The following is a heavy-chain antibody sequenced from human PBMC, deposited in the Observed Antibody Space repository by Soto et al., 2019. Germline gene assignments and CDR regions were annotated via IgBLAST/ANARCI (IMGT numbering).Heavy chain of an antibody. D-gene: IGHD1-1*01. CDR3: AREGTGGGFDI. CDR2: IANTGDP. CDR1: GFVFSSYD. Sequence: EVQLEESGGGLVQRGGSLRLSCAASGFVFSSYDMHWVRHTTGAGLEWVSVIANTGDPYYSDSVKGRFTISRDNAKNALYLQMNSLRVGDLAMYYCAREGTGGGFDIWGQGTKVTVSS. J-gene: IGHJ3*02. V-gene: IGHV3-13*05.